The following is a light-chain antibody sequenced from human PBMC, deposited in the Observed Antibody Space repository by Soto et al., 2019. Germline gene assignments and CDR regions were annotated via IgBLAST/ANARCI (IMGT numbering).Light chain of an antibody. CDR3: QQYNHWPLS. CDR2: AAS. J-gene: IGKJ4*01. V-gene: IGKV3-15*01. CDR1: QGLGTN. Sequence: TVMTQSPATLSVSPGERATLSCRASQGLGTNLAWYQQRPGQAPRLLIYAASARATGVPARFSGSGSETEFTLTITTLQSEDFAVYYCQQYNHWPLSFGVGNKVEIK.